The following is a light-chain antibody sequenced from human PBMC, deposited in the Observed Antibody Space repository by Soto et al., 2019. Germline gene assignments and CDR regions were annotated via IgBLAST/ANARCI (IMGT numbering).Light chain of an antibody. V-gene: IGLV1-40*01. Sequence: QSVLTQPPSVSGAPGQRVTISCTGSSSNIGAGYDVHWYQQLPGTAPKVLIYDTNNRPSGVPDRFSGSKSGTSASLAITGLQAEDEADYYCHSYDVSLSGPVFGGGTQLTVL. CDR3: HSYDVSLSGPV. J-gene: IGLJ2*01. CDR1: SSNIGAGYD. CDR2: DTN.